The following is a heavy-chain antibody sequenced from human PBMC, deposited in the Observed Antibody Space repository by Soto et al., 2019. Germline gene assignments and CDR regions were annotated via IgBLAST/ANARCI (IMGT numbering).Heavy chain of an antibody. J-gene: IGHJ3*02. D-gene: IGHD6-6*01. Sequence: GWSLRLSCAASGFTFSSYAMSWVRQAPGKGLEWVSAIGGSGCSTYYADSVKGRFTISRDNSKNTLYLQMNSLRAEDTAVYYCAKGAYGSSAFDIWGQGTMVTVSS. CDR1: GFTFSSYA. CDR3: AKGAYGSSAFDI. V-gene: IGHV3-23*01. CDR2: IGGSGCST.